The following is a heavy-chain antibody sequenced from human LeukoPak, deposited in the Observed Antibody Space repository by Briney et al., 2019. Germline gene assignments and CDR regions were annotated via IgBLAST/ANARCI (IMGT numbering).Heavy chain of an antibody. CDR2: INPNSGGT. CDR3: ARVVLGDGYN. CDR1: GYTFTSYG. D-gene: IGHD5-24*01. V-gene: IGHV1-2*02. J-gene: IGHJ4*02. Sequence: ASVKVSCKASGYTFTSYGISWVRQAPGQGLEWMGWINPNSGGTNYAQKFQGRVTMTRDTSISTAYMELSRLRSDDTAVYYCARVVLGDGYNWGQGTLVTVSS.